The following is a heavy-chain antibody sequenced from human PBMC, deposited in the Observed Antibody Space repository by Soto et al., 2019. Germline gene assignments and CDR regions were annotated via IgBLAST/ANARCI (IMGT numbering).Heavy chain of an antibody. CDR3: AGESVMMYASYDAFNV. CDR2: ISSDGST. V-gene: IGHV3-64D*06. D-gene: IGHD2-8*01. J-gene: IGHJ3*01. Sequence: PGGSLRLSCSASGFTFSSYDIHWVRQAPGKGLEYVSSISSDGSTYYAVSVKGRFTISRDNSRNTLYLRMSSLRAEDTAVYYCAGESVMMYASYDAFNVWGQGTMVTVSS. CDR1: GFTFSSYD.